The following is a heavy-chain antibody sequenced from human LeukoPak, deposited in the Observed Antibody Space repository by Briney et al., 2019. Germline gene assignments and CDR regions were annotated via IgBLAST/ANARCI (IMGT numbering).Heavy chain of an antibody. D-gene: IGHD6-13*01. CDR2: ISYDGSNK. CDR1: RFTFSTYG. V-gene: IGHV3-30*03. J-gene: IGHJ4*02. CDR3: TRRYSTNWANDY. Sequence: GRSLRLSCAASRFTFSTYGMHWVRQAPGKGLEWVAVISYDGSNKYYADSVKGRFTISRDNSKNTLYLQMNSLRAEDTAVYYCTRRYSTNWANDYWGQGTLVTVSS.